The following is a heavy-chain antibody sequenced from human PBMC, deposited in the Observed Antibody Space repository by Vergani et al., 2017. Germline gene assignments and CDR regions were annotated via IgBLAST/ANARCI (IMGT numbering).Heavy chain of an antibody. J-gene: IGHJ4*02. CDR3: AREANSGSYFDY. CDR2: IYYSGST. CDR1: GGSISSYY. V-gene: IGHV4-59*01. Sequence: QVQLQESGPGLVKPSETLSIPCTVSGGSISSYYWSWIRQPPGKGLEWIGYIYYSGSTNYNPSLTSRVTISVDTSQNQFSLKLSSVTAADTAVYYCAREANSGSYFDYWGQGTLVTVSS. D-gene: IGHD1-26*01.